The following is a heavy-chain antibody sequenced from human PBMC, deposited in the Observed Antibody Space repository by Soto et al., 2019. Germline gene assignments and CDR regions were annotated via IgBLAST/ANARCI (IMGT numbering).Heavy chain of an antibody. CDR2: IIGSGGST. Sequence: GGSLILSCAASGFTFSGYAMSWVRQAPGKGLEWVSSIIGSGGSTYYADSVKGRFRISRDNSKNTLYLQMNSLRAEDAAVYYCAKSAAAGSDDYLNWFDPWGQGNMVTVYS. J-gene: IGHJ5*02. CDR1: GFTFSGYA. D-gene: IGHD5-12*01. CDR3: AKSAAAGSDDYLNWFDP. V-gene: IGHV3-23*01.